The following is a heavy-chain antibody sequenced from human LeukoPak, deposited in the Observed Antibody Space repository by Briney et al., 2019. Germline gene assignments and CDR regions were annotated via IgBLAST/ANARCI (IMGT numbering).Heavy chain of an antibody. V-gene: IGHV3-23*01. Sequence: GGSLRLSCAASGFTFRNYAMSWVRQTPGKGLEWVSAITGGGGTTYYADSVKGRFTISRDNSKNTLYLQMNSLRAEDTAVYYRAKDPPILRWSFDYWGQGTLVTVSS. J-gene: IGHJ4*02. CDR3: AKDPPILRWSFDY. CDR1: GFTFRNYA. D-gene: IGHD4-23*01. CDR2: ITGGGGTT.